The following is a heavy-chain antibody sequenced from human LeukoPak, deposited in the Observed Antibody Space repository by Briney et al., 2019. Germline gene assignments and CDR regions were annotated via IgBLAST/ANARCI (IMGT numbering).Heavy chain of an antibody. J-gene: IGHJ5*02. CDR2: IYYSGST. V-gene: IGHV4-39*01. D-gene: IGHD2-2*01. Sequence: PSETLSLTCTVSGGSISSSSYYWGWIRQAPGKGLEWIGSIYYSGSTYYNPSLKSRVTISVDTSKNQFSLKLSSVTAADTAVYYCARHSRYCSSTSCPYNWFDPWGQGTLVTVSS. CDR1: GGSISSSSYY. CDR3: ARHSRYCSSTSCPYNWFDP.